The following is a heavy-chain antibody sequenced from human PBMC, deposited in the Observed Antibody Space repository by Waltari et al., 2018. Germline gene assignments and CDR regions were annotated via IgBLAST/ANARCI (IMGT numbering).Heavy chain of an antibody. Sequence: EVQLVESGGGLVQPGGSLRLSCAASGFPFSDYDMDRVRQAPEKGLEWVGRSRNKARSYITEYAASVKGRFTISRDASKNSLYLQMNSLKTEDTAVYYCARDLDGDSNLDYWGQGTLVAVSS. CDR3: ARDLDGDSNLDY. J-gene: IGHJ4*02. CDR2: SRNKARSYIT. D-gene: IGHD2-21*02. V-gene: IGHV3-72*01. CDR1: GFPFSDYD.